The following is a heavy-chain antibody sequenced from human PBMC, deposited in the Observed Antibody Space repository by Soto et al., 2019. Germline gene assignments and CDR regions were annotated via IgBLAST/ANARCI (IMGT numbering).Heavy chain of an antibody. CDR2: INPSRGTT. D-gene: IGHD6-6*01. J-gene: IGHJ5*02. CDR1: GDTFITYF. CDR3: ARSYISSSYWFDP. V-gene: IGHV1-46*03. Sequence: ASVKLSCKACGDTFITYFMHWVRQAPGQGLEWMGVINPSRGTTTYAQKFQDRVTMTRDTSASTVYMELSSLRSEDTAMYYCARSYISSSYWFDPWGQGTLVTVSS.